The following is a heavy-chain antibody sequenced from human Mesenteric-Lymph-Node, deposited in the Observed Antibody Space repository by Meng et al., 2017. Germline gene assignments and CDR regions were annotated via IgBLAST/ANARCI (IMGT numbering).Heavy chain of an antibody. D-gene: IGHD1-26*01. CDR3: ARDTSGTDNGGAFDI. CDR2: IEQDGSEK. Sequence: GGSLRLSCAASGFTFSSYWMSWVRQAPGKGLEWVANIEQDGSEKYYVDSVKGRFTISRDNAKNSLYLQMNSLRAEDTAVDYCARDTSGTDNGGAFDIWGQGTMVTVSS. CDR1: GFTFSSYW. V-gene: IGHV3-7*01. J-gene: IGHJ3*02.